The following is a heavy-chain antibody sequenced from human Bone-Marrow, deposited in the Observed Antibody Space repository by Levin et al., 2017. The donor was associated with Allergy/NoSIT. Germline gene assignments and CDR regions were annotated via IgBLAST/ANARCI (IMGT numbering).Heavy chain of an antibody. V-gene: IGHV4-39*01. CDR1: GASISSENYF. D-gene: IGHD3-22*01. Sequence: PSETLSLTCSVSGASISSENYFWGWIRQPPGKGLEWIASLYYTGSTYYNPSLKSRVTISADTSKNQFSLNLRSVTAADTSVYYCSRLYYYESGVYHDAFDLWGQGTMVTVSS. CDR2: LYYTGST. CDR3: SRLYYYESGVYHDAFDL. J-gene: IGHJ3*01.